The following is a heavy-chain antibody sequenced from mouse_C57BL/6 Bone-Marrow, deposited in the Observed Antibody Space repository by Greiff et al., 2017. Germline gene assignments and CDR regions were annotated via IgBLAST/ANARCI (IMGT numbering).Heavy chain of an antibody. Sequence: KLQESGPGLVKPSQSLSLTCSVTGYSITSGYYWNWIRQFPGNKLEWMGYISYDGSNNYNPSLKNRISITRDTSKNQFFLKLNSVTTEDTATYYCAREWIYYYGGFAYWGQGTLVTVSA. CDR2: ISYDGSN. CDR3: AREWIYYYGGFAY. V-gene: IGHV3-6*01. J-gene: IGHJ3*01. CDR1: GYSITSGYY. D-gene: IGHD1-1*01.